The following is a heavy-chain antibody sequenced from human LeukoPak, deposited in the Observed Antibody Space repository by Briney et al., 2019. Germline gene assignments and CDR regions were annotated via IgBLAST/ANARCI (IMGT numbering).Heavy chain of an antibody. Sequence: SETLSLTCNVSGGSISSYYWSWIRQPAGKGLEWIGRINTSGTSNYNPSLRSRVTMSVDTSKNQFSLNLTSVTAADTAVCYCASRAVPAAINDAFDIWGQGTMVTVSS. CDR3: ASRAVPAAINDAFDI. CDR1: GGSISSYY. J-gene: IGHJ3*02. D-gene: IGHD2-2*02. V-gene: IGHV4-4*07. CDR2: INTSGTS.